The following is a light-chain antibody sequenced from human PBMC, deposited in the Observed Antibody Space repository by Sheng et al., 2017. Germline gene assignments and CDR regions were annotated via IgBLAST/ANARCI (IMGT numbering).Light chain of an antibody. V-gene: IGKV1-13*02. J-gene: IGKJ2*01. CDR2: DAS. Sequence: IQMTQSPCSLSASVGDRVTITCRASQGISSALAWYQQKPGKAPKLLIYDASSLESGVSSRFSGSGSGTDFTLTISSLQPEDFATYYCQQFNSYPPFGQGTKLEI. CDR1: QGISSA. CDR3: QQFNSYPP.